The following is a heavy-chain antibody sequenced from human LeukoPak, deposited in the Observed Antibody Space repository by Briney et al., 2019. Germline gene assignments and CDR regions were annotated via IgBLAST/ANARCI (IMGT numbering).Heavy chain of an antibody. CDR3: ARDTELGYCSGGSCYSYYYMDV. CDR1: GFTFSSYW. J-gene: IGHJ6*03. Sequence: GGSLRLSCAASGFTFSSYWMHWVRQAPGKGLVWVSRINSDGSSTSYADSVKGRFTISRDNAKNTLYLQMNSLRAEDTAVYYCARDTELGYCSGGSCYSYYYMDVWGKGTTVTVSS. V-gene: IGHV3-74*01. D-gene: IGHD2-15*01. CDR2: INSDGSST.